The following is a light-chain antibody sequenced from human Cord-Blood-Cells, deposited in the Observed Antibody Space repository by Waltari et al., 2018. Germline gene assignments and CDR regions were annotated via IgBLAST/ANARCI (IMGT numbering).Light chain of an antibody. V-gene: IGKV3-15*01. CDR3: QQYNNWPRT. CDR1: HSVSSN. CDR2: GAS. J-gene: IGKJ1*01. Sequence: EIAMTQSTATLSVSPGERAPLSCRASHSVSSNLAWHQQTPDQAPRLLLYGASTRATGIPARFSGSASGTEFTLTISSLHSEDFAVYYCQQYNNWPRTFGQGTKVEIK.